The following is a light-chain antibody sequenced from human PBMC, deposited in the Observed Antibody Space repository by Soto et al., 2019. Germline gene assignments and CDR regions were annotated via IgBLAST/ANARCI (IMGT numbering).Light chain of an antibody. Sequence: EIVLTQSPGTLSLSPGEGATLSCRASQGVGNSYLAWYQQKPGQPHRLVVYGAYSRAAGVQDRFIGSGSGTDFTLTISRLEPEDFAVYYCNQYGTSFWTFGQGTKVDIK. CDR1: QGVGNSY. J-gene: IGKJ1*01. CDR3: NQYGTSFWT. CDR2: GAY. V-gene: IGKV3-20*01.